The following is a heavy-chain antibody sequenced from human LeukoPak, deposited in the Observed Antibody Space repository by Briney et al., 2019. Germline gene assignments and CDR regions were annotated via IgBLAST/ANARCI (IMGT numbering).Heavy chain of an antibody. Sequence: PGGSLRLSCAASGFTFSDYWVTWVRQAPGKGLEWVSVIYRHGGTAYADSVQGRFSISRDNSKNTVDLQMNSLRAEDTAVYYCARDVIYDSEIYSYGDSWGQGTLVTVSS. V-gene: IGHV3-66*01. CDR1: GFTFSDYW. CDR3: ARDVIYDSEIYSYGDS. CDR2: IYRHGGT. J-gene: IGHJ4*02. D-gene: IGHD3-16*01.